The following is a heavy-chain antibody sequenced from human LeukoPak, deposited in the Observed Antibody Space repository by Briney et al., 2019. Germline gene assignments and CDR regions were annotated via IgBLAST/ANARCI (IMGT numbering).Heavy chain of an antibody. V-gene: IGHV1-46*01. CDR1: GYTFSNYD. CDR2: ITPSGGI. CDR3: ARVDSTSPHELDY. Sequence: ASVKVSCKASGYTFSNYDMNWVRQAPGQGLEWVGMITPSGGISYAQKFQGRVTMTRDMSTNTVYMELSSLRSEDTAVYYCARVDSTSPHELDYWGQGTLVTVSS. J-gene: IGHJ4*02. D-gene: IGHD3-22*01.